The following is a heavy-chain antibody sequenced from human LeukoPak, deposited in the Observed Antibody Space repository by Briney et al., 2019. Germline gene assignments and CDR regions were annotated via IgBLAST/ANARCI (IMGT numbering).Heavy chain of an antibody. CDR1: GYTFTSYG. D-gene: IGHD4-17*01. Sequence: ASVKVSCKASGYTFTSYGISWVRQAPGQGLEWMGIINPSGGSTSYAQKFQGRVTMTRDTSTSTVYMELSSLRSEDTAVYYCARSGATVTRGYYYGMDVWGQGTTVTVSS. CDR3: ARSGATVTRGYYYGMDV. V-gene: IGHV1-46*01. J-gene: IGHJ6*02. CDR2: INPSGGST.